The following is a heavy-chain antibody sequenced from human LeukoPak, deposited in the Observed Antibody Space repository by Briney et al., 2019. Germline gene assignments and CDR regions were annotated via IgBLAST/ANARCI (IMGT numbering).Heavy chain of an antibody. CDR2: IYYSGST. Sequence: SETLPLTCTVSGGSISSYYWSWIRQPPGKGLEWIGYIYYSGSTNYNPSLKSRVTISVDTSKNQFSLKLSSVTAADTAVYYCARVSDDSSGYYFDPWGQGTLVTVSS. J-gene: IGHJ5*02. CDR3: ARVSDDSSGYYFDP. D-gene: IGHD3-22*01. V-gene: IGHV4-59*01. CDR1: GGSISSYY.